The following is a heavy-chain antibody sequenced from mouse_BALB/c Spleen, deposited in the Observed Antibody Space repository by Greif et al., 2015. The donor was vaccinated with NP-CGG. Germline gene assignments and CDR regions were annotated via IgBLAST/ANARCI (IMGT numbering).Heavy chain of an antibody. V-gene: IGHV14-3*02. CDR3: ASLRLRSSMDY. Sequence: EVQLQQSGAELVKPGASVKLSCTASGFNIKDTYMHWVKQRPEQGLEWIGRIDPANGNTKYDPKFQGKATITADTSSNTAYLQLSSLTSEDTAVYYCASLRLRSSMDYWGQGTSVTVSS. CDR1: GFNIKDTY. D-gene: IGHD2-4*01. CDR2: IDPANGNT. J-gene: IGHJ4*01.